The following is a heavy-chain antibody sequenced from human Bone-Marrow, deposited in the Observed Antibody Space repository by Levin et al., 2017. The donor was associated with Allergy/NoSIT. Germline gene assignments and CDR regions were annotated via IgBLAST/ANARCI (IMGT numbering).Heavy chain of an antibody. Sequence: SQTLSLTCAVSGGSISSGGYSWSWIRQPPGKGLEWIGYIYHSGSTYYNPSLKSRVTISVDRSKNQFSLKLSSVTAADTAVYYCARVCVVVSNSLSLADAFDIWGQGTMVTVSS. CDR1: GGSISSGGYS. J-gene: IGHJ3*02. D-gene: IGHD4-23*01. CDR3: ARVCVVVSNSLSLADAFDI. CDR2: IYHSGST. V-gene: IGHV4-30-2*01.